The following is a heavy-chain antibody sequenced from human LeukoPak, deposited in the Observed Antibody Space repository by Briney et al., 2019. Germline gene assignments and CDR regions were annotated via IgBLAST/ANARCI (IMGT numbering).Heavy chain of an antibody. J-gene: IGHJ4*02. D-gene: IGHD5/OR15-5a*01. CDR3: ANDAYNVYGWDYFDY. CDR1: GFTFSTYA. Sequence: GGSLRLSCAASGFTFSTYAMGWVRQAPGKGLEWVSLISGGRGSTYYADSVKGRFTISRDNSKNTLYLQMNSLRAEVTALYYCANDAYNVYGWDYFDYWGQGTLVTVSS. CDR2: ISGGRGST. V-gene: IGHV3-23*01.